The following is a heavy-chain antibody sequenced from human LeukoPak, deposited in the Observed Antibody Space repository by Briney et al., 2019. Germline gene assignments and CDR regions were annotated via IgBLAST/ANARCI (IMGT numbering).Heavy chain of an antibody. D-gene: IGHD3-3*01. Sequence: ASVKVSCKASGYTFTSYDINWVRQAPGQGLEWMGWINPNSGGTNYAQKFQGRVTMTRDTSISTAYMELSRLRSDDTAVYYCARVSFGVVIYGYWGQGTLVTVSS. CDR2: INPNSGGT. J-gene: IGHJ4*02. V-gene: IGHV1-2*02. CDR1: GYTFTSYD. CDR3: ARVSFGVVIYGY.